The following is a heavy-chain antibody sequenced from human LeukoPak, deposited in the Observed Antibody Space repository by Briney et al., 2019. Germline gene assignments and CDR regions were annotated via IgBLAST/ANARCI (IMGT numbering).Heavy chain of an antibody. Sequence: GGSLRLSCAASGFIFRSYAMHWVRQAPGEGLEWVALISYDGSNEYYADSLKGRFTISRDKSKNTLYLQMNSLRAEDTAVYYCARSFSGSYPDFDYWGQGTLVTVSS. V-gene: IGHV3-30*04. J-gene: IGHJ4*02. CDR2: ISYDGSNE. CDR1: GFIFRSYA. D-gene: IGHD1-26*01. CDR3: ARSFSGSYPDFDY.